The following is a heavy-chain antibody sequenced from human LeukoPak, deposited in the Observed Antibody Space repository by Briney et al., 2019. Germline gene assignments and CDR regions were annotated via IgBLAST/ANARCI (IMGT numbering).Heavy chain of an antibody. D-gene: IGHD3-10*01. J-gene: IGHJ4*02. CDR3: ARDGVEYGSGGFYFDY. Sequence: GGSLRLSCAASGFTFRNSDMNWVHQAPGKGLEWVSGVSWNGSRTHYADSVKGRFTISRDNAKNSLYLQMNSLRAEDTAVYYCARDGVEYGSGGFYFDYWGQGTLVTVSS. V-gene: IGHV3-35*01. CDR1: GFTFRNSD. CDR2: VSWNGSRT.